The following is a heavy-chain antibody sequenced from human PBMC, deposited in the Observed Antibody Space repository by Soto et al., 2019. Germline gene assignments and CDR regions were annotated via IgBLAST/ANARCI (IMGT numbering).Heavy chain of an antibody. Sequence: GGSLRLSCAASGFTFISYWMSWVRQAPGKGLEWVANIKQDGSEKYYVDSVKGRFTISRDNAKNSLYLQMNSLRAEDTAVYYCARGAPRDGYYSWGQGTLVTVSS. D-gene: IGHD5-12*01. J-gene: IGHJ5*02. CDR3: ARGAPRDGYYS. CDR2: IKQDGSEK. V-gene: IGHV3-7*03. CDR1: GFTFISYW.